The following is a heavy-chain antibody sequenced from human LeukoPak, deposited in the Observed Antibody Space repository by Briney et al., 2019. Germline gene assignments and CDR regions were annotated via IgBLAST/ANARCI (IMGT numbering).Heavy chain of an antibody. V-gene: IGHV1-24*01. CDR3: ATGSSRRVWGLLWEPLAGEYFQH. J-gene: IGHJ1*01. CDR2: FDPEDGET. Sequence: ASVKVSCKVSGYTLTELSMHWVRQAPGKGLEWMGGFDPEDGETIYAQKFQGRVTMTEDTSTDTAYMELSSLRSEDTAVYYCATGSSRRVWGLLWEPLAGEYFQHWGQGTLVIVSS. CDR1: GYTLTELS. D-gene: IGHD3-10*01.